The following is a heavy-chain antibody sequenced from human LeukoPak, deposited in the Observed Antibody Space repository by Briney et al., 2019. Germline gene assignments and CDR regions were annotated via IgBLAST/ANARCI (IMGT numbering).Heavy chain of an antibody. CDR3: ARSPQGQRWDLAY. CDR2: ISSGTGET. V-gene: IGHV3-23*01. D-gene: IGHD4-23*01. J-gene: IGHJ4*02. Sequence: GGSLRLSCAAPGFTFSSNAMSWVRQAPGKGLAWVSGISSGTGETAHADSVKGRFTISRDNSKNTLYLQMDSLRAEDTAVYYCARSPQGQRWDLAYWGQGTLVTVSS. CDR1: GFTFSSNA.